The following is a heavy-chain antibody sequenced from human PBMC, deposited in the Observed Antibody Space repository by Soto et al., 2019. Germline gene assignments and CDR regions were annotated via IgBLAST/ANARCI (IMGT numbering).Heavy chain of an antibody. Sequence: GGSLRLSCAASGFTFSSYWMSLVRQATGKGLEWVANIKQDGSEKYYVDSVKGRFTISRDNAKNSLYLQMNSLRAEDTAVYYCARVVDTAMVTIQGYYYYGMDVWGQGTTVTVSS. CDR3: ARVVDTAMVTIQGYYYYGMDV. J-gene: IGHJ6*02. V-gene: IGHV3-7*05. CDR2: IKQDGSEK. CDR1: GFTFSSYW. D-gene: IGHD5-18*01.